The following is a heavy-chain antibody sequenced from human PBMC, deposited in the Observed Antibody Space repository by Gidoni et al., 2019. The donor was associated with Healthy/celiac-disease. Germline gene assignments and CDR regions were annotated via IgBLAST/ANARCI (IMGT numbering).Heavy chain of an antibody. J-gene: IGHJ4*02. CDR3: AKDPTQYKAHPYYFDY. CDR1: GFTFSSYA. CDR2: ISGSGGST. Sequence: EVQLLESGGGLVQPGGSLRLSCAASGFTFSSYAMSWVRQAPGKGLEWVSAISGSGGSTYYADSVKGRFTISRDNSKNTLYLQMNSLRAEDTAVYYCAKDPTQYKAHPYYFDYWGQGTLVTVSS. D-gene: IGHD1-1*01. V-gene: IGHV3-23*01.